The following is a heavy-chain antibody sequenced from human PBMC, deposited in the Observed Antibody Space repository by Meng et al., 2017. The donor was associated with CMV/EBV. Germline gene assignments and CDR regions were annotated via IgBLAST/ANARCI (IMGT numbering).Heavy chain of an antibody. CDR2: INSYGSST. D-gene: IGHD3-10*01. Sequence: GESLKISCAASGFTFSSYWMHWVRQAPGKGLVWVSRINSYGSSTSYSDSVKGRFTISRDNAKNTLYLQMNSLRAEDTAVYYCARALPLAPVGYYFDYWGQGTLVTVSS. CDR3: ARALPLAPVGYYFDY. CDR1: GFTFSSYW. J-gene: IGHJ4*02. V-gene: IGHV3-74*01.